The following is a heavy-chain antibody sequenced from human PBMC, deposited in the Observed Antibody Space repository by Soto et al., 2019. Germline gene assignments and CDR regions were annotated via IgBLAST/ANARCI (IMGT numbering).Heavy chain of an antibody. CDR1: GYTFTSYY. CDR2: INPSGGST. Sequence: QVQLVQSGAEVKKPGASVKVSCKASGYTFTSYYMHWVRQAPGQGLEWMGIINPSGGSTSYAQKFQGRVTMTRDTSTSTVYMGLSSLRSEDTAVYYCARGRRDGYNGPSSWVDYWGQGTLVTVSS. J-gene: IGHJ4*02. D-gene: IGHD5-12*01. CDR3: ARGRRDGYNGPSSWVDY. V-gene: IGHV1-46*01.